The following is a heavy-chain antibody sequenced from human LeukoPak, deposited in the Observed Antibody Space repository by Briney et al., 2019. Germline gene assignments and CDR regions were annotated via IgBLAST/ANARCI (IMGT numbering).Heavy chain of an antibody. Sequence: SETLSLTCTVSGGSISSYYWSWIRQPPGKGLEWIGYIYYSGSTNYNPSLKSRVAISVDTSKNQFSLKLSSVTAADTAVYYCARGSGRDWFDPWGQGTLVTVSS. V-gene: IGHV4-59*08. J-gene: IGHJ5*02. CDR1: GGSISSYY. D-gene: IGHD6-19*01. CDR3: ARGSGRDWFDP. CDR2: IYYSGST.